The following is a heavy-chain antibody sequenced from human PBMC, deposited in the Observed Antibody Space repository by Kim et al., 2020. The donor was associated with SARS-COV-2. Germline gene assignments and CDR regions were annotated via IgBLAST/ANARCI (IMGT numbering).Heavy chain of an antibody. J-gene: IGHJ4*02. CDR1: GGTFSSYA. V-gene: IGHV1-69*04. Sequence: SVKVSCKASGGTFSSYAISWVRQAPGQGLEWMGRIIPILGIANYAQKFQGRVTITADKSTSTAYMELSSLRSEDTAVYYCARGPIGVVVIDYFDYWGQGTLVTVSS. D-gene: IGHD3-22*01. CDR3: ARGPIGVVVIDYFDY. CDR2: IIPILGIA.